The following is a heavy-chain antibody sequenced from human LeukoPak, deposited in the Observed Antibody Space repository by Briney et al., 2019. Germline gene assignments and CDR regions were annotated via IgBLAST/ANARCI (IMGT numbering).Heavy chain of an antibody. CDR1: GFTFDDYA. CDR2: ISGDGGST. Sequence: GGSLRLXCAASGFTFDDYAMHWVRQAPGKGLGWVSLISGDGGSTYYADSVKGRFTISRDNSKNSLYLQMNSLRTEDTALYYCAKDRHYYDSSGYEDYWGLGTLVTVSS. V-gene: IGHV3-43*02. J-gene: IGHJ4*02. D-gene: IGHD3-22*01. CDR3: AKDRHYYDSSGYEDY.